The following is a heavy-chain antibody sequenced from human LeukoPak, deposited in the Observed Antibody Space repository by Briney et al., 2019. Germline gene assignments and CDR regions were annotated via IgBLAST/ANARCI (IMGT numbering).Heavy chain of an antibody. CDR2: INPDNGDT. D-gene: IGHD1-14*01. J-gene: IGHJ4*02. V-gene: IGHV1-3*03. CDR1: GYTFTNQD. CDR3: TLYNY. Sequence: ASVKVSCTASGYTFTNQDMHWVRQAPGQRLEWIGCINPDNGDTKYSQEFQGRVTITRDTSATTAYMELSSLRSEDMAVYYCTLYNYWGQGTLVTVSS.